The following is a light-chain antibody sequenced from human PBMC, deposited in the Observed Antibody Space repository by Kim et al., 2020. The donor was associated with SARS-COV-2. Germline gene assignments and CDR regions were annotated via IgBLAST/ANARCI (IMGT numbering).Light chain of an antibody. Sequence: GDNVTTTSRPGQRISNYLAWYQQKPAKLPHLLLFAASTCQSGGPPRFSGSGAGTAFSLTISSLQPEDVATSYCQQYNSAPWTFGQGTKVDIK. CDR3: QQYNSAPWT. V-gene: IGKV1-27*01. J-gene: IGKJ1*01. CDR2: AAS. CDR1: QRISNY.